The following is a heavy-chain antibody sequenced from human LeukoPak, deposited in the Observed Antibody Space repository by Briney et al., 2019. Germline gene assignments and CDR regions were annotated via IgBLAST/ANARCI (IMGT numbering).Heavy chain of an antibody. D-gene: IGHD6-6*01. V-gene: IGHV4-39*07. CDR2: IYYSGST. Sequence: SETLSLTCTVSGGSISSSSYYWGWIRQPPGKGLEWIGSIYYSGSTYYNPSLKSRVTISVDTSKNQFSLKLSSLTAAAAAVYYCATAVITARPSGDYYYYYMDVWGKGTTVTVSS. J-gene: IGHJ6*03. CDR3: ATAVITARPSGDYYYYYMDV. CDR1: GGSISSSSYY.